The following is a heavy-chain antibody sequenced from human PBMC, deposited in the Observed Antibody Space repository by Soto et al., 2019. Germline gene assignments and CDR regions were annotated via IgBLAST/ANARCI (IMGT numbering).Heavy chain of an antibody. CDR3: ARDHSWAYCSSTSCLIRTDFGPRWIDYYYYYYMDV. D-gene: IGHD2-2*01. Sequence: PGGSLRLSCAASGFTFSSYGMHWVRQAPGKGLEWVAVIWYDGSNKYYADYVKGRFTISRDNSKNKLYLQMNSLRAEDTAVYYCARDHSWAYCSSTSCLIRTDFGPRWIDYYYYYYMDVWGKGTTVTVSS. V-gene: IGHV3-33*01. J-gene: IGHJ6*03. CDR1: GFTFSSYG. CDR2: IWYDGSNK.